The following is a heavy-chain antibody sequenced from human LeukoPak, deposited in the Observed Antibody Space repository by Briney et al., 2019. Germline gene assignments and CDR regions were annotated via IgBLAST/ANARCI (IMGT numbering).Heavy chain of an antibody. CDR1: GGSISSYY. Sequence: SETLSLTCTVSGGSISSYYWSWIRQPPGKGLEWIGSIYYSGKTYYNPSLKSRVTISVDTSKNQFSLKLSSVTAADTAVYYCAREGYYDTSASGAFDIWGQGTMVTVSS. D-gene: IGHD3-22*01. V-gene: IGHV4-59*12. J-gene: IGHJ3*02. CDR2: IYYSGKT. CDR3: AREGYYDTSASGAFDI.